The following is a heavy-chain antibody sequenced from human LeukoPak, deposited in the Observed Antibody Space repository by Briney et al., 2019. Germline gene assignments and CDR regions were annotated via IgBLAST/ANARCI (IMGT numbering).Heavy chain of an antibody. Sequence: PSETLSLTCTVSGGSISSYYWSWIRQPPGKGLEWIGYIYYSGSTNYNPSLKSRVTISVDTSKNQFSLKLSSVTAADTAVYYCARARDDYDSSGYYYVVWFDPWGQGTLVTVSS. CDR1: GGSISSYY. D-gene: IGHD3-22*01. CDR3: ARARDDYDSSGYYYVVWFDP. CDR2: IYYSGST. J-gene: IGHJ5*02. V-gene: IGHV4-59*01.